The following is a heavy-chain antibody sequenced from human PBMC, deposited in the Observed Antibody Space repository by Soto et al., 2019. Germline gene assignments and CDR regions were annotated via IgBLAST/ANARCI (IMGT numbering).Heavy chain of an antibody. V-gene: IGHV1-69*12. CDR3: ARGIQLWLRRINNGYSG. J-gene: IGHJ4*02. CDR1: GGTFSTYA. Sequence: QFQLVQSGAEVKKPESSVKVSCKAPGGTFSTYAISWVRQAPGQGLEWMGGIIPMFGTANYAQRFQDRVTITADESTNTVYMERSSLSSEDTAVYFCARGIQLWLRRINNGYSGWGQGTLVTVSS. D-gene: IGHD5-18*01. CDR2: IIPMFGTA.